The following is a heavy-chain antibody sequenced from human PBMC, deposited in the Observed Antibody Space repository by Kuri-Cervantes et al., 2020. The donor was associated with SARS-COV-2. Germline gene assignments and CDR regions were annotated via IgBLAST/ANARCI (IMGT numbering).Heavy chain of an antibody. Sequence: GESLKISCAASGFTFRKYSMNWVRQAPGKGLEWVSSISSTSSYIYYADSVKGRFTISRDNAKNSLYLQMNSLRAEDTAVYYCARDQVHYDILTGYITTGAFDIWGQGTMVTVSS. V-gene: IGHV3-21*01. CDR1: GFTFRKYS. CDR2: ISSTSSYI. CDR3: ARDQVHYDILTGYITTGAFDI. J-gene: IGHJ3*02. D-gene: IGHD3-9*01.